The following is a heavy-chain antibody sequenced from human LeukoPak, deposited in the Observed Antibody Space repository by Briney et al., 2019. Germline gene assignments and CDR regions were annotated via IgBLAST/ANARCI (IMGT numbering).Heavy chain of an antibody. J-gene: IGHJ4*02. CDR1: GFTFSSYS. D-gene: IGHD2-15*01. CDR2: ITSSSSCI. Sequence: PGGSLRLSCAASGFTFSSYSMNWVRQAPGKGLEWVSSITSSSSCIYYADSVKGRFTISRDNAKNSLYLQMNSLRAEDTAVYYCARDFGGYCSGGSCYSGWSDYWGQGTLVTVSS. V-gene: IGHV3-21*01. CDR3: ARDFGGYCSGGSCYSGWSDY.